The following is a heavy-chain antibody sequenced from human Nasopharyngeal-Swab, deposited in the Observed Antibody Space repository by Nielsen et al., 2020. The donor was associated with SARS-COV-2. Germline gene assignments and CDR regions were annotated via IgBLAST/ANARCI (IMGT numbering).Heavy chain of an antibody. CDR3: ARGPKGGSGSYSPLDY. CDR2: INHSGST. V-gene: IGHV4-34*01. J-gene: IGHJ4*02. D-gene: IGHD3-10*01. Sequence: SQTLSLTCAVYGGSFSGYYWSWIRQPPGKGLEWIGEINHSGSTNYNPSLKSRVTISVDTSKNQFSLKLSSATAADTAVYYCARGPKGGSGSYSPLDYWGQGTLVTVSS. CDR1: GGSFSGYY.